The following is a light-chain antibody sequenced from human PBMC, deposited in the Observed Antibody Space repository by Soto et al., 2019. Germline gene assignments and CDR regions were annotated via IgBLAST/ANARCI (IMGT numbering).Light chain of an antibody. CDR2: QVT. CDR3: SSYAGRLVV. V-gene: IGLV2-8*01. CDR1: SSDIGAYNY. J-gene: IGLJ2*01. Sequence: QSALTQPPSASGSPGQSVTISCTGTSSDIGAYNYVSWYRQYPDKAPKLLVYQVTKRPSGVPDRFSGSKSGNTAALTVSGLQAEDEAVYYCSSYAGRLVVFGGGTKLTVL.